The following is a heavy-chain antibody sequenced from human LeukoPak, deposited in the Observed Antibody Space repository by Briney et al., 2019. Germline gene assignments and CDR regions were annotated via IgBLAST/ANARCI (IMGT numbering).Heavy chain of an antibody. CDR1: GGSISSHY. CDR3: ARVKATMVQRVINYYYGMDV. Sequence: SETLSLTCTVSGGSISSHYWSWIRQPPGKGLEWIGYIYYSGSTNYNPSLKSRVTISVDTSKNQFSLKLSSVTAADTAVYYCARVKATMVQRVINYYYGMDVWGQGTTVTVSS. D-gene: IGHD3-10*01. CDR2: IYYSGST. V-gene: IGHV4-59*11. J-gene: IGHJ6*02.